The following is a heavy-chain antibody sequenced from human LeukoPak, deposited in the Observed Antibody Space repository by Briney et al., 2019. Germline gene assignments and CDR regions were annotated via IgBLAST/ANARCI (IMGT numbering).Heavy chain of an antibody. D-gene: IGHD3-10*02. CDR2: FSGSGGST. CDR1: GFTFSSYA. CDR3: ARGRLYSSL. V-gene: IGHV3-23*01. J-gene: IGHJ4*02. Sequence: GGSLRLSCAASGFTFSSYAMSWVRQAPGKGLECISGFSGSGGSTYYADSVKGRFTISRDNSKNTLYLQMNSLRAEDTAVYYCARGRLYSSLWGQGTLVTVSS.